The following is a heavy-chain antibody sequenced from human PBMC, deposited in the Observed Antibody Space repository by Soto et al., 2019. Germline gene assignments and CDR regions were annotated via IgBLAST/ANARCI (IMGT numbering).Heavy chain of an antibody. J-gene: IGHJ5*02. D-gene: IGHD3-3*01. Sequence: QLQLLQSGAELKRPGSSVRLSCEASGGTLTSFTVNWVRQAPGQGLEWMGRIIPIVGITNYAEKVQGRIMITADKSTNTVFMELTSLKSDDTAIYYCAVLTTAWGQGTLVAVSS. CDR1: GGTLTSFT. CDR2: IIPIVGIT. CDR3: AVLTTA. V-gene: IGHV1-69*02.